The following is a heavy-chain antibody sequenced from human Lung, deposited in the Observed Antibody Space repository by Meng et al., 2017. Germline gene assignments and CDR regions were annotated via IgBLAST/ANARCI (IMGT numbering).Heavy chain of an antibody. CDR3: ARDRILLVRGVITPFDY. Sequence: SETLSLTCTVSGGSISSGSYYWSWIRQPAGKGLEWIGRIYTSGSTNYNPSLKSRVTISVDTSKNQFSLKLSSVTAADTAVYYCARDRILLVRGVITPFDYWGQGKLV. J-gene: IGHJ4*02. D-gene: IGHD3-10*01. CDR1: GGSISSGSYY. CDR2: IYTSGST. V-gene: IGHV4-61*02.